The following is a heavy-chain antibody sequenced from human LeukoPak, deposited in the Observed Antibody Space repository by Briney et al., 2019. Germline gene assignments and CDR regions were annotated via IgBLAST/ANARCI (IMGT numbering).Heavy chain of an antibody. CDR1: GGTFSSYA. D-gene: IGHD3-10*01. Sequence: GASVKVSCKASGGTFSSYAISWVRQAPGQGLEWMGGIIPIFGTANYAQKFQGRVTITADESTSTAYTELSSLRSEDTAVYYCARDRYYGSGSYNYFDYWGQGTLVTVSS. CDR3: ARDRYYGSGSYNYFDY. V-gene: IGHV1-69*13. J-gene: IGHJ4*02. CDR2: IIPIFGTA.